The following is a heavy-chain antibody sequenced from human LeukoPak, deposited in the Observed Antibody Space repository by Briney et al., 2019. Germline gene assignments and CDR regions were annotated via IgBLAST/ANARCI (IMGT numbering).Heavy chain of an antibody. CDR1: GFPFSSYW. CDR3: ARDPVEWELLLDY. J-gene: IGHJ4*02. CDR2: IDGDGRIT. Sequence: PGGSLRLSCVASGFPFSSYWMTWVRQVPGQGLVWVSHIDGDGRITNYGDSVKGRFTISRDNAKNILYLQMNSLRAEATAVYYCARDPVEWELLLDYWGQGTLVTVSS. V-gene: IGHV3-74*01. D-gene: IGHD1-26*01.